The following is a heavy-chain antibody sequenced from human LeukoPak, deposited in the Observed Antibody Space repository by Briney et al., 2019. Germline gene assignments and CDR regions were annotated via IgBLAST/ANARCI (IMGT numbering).Heavy chain of an antibody. Sequence: GGSLRLSCAASGSTFSNAWMRWVRQAPGKGLEWVGRIKSKTDGGTTDYAAPVKGRFTISRDDSKNTLYLQMNSLKTEDTAVYYCTTDLSERYYFDYWGQETLVTVSS. CDR2: IKSKTDGGTT. V-gene: IGHV3-15*01. D-gene: IGHD5/OR15-5a*01. J-gene: IGHJ4*02. CDR1: GSTFSNAW. CDR3: TTDLSERYYFDY.